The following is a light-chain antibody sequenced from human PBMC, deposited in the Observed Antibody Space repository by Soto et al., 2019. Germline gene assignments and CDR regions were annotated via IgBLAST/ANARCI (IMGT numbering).Light chain of an antibody. V-gene: IGKV3-20*01. J-gene: IGKJ1*01. CDR2: GAS. CDR1: HSVSSSY. Sequence: EIVLTQSPGTLSLSPGERATLSCRASHSVSSSYLAWYQQKPGQAPSLLIYGASNSATGIPDRFSGSGSGTDFTLTISRLEPEDFAVYYCQQYDSSPRSFGQGTKMEI. CDR3: QQYDSSPRS.